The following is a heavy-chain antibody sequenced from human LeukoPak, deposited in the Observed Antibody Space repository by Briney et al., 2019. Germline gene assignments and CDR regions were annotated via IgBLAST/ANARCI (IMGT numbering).Heavy chain of an antibody. D-gene: IGHD1-1*01. V-gene: IGHV4-59*01. CDR1: GGSISSYY. J-gene: IGHJ4*02. Sequence: SETLSLTCTVSGGSISSYYWSWIRQPPGKGLEWIGYIYYSGSTNYNPSLKSRVTISVDTSKNQFSLKLSSVTAADTAVYYCARANWNYVDYWGQGTLVTVSS. CDR2: IYYSGST. CDR3: ARANWNYVDY.